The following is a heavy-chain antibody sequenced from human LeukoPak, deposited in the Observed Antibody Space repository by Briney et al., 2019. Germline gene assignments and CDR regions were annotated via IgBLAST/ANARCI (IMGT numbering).Heavy chain of an antibody. J-gene: IGHJ4*02. CDR2: IWYDGSNK. D-gene: IGHD3-22*01. CDR3: ARDYYDSSGYPQFDY. V-gene: IGHV3-33*01. CDR1: GFTFSSYG. Sequence: GGSLRLSCAASGFTFSSYGMHWVRQAPGKGLEWVAVIWYDGSNKYYADSVKGRFTISRDNSKNTLYLQMNSLRAEDTAVYYCARDYYDSSGYPQFDYWGQGTLVTVSS.